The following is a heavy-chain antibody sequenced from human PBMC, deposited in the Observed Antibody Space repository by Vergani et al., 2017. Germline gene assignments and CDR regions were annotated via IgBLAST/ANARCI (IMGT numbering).Heavy chain of an antibody. CDR2: TWYDGNNK. CDR3: AREWRLLNIQFDP. Sequence: QVQLVESGGGVVQPGRSLRLSCAASGFTFNHYGMHWVRQAPGKGLEWVAVTWYDGNNKQYADSVKGRFTISRDNSKRTMYLQMNSLRDEDAGVYYCAREWRLLNIQFDPWGQGTLVTVPS. CDR1: GFTFNHYG. D-gene: IGHD5-12*01. J-gene: IGHJ5*02. V-gene: IGHV3-33*01.